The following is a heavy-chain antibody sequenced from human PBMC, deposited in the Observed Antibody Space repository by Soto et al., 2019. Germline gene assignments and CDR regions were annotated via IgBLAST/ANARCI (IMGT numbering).Heavy chain of an antibody. Sequence: PSETLSLTCTVSGGSVSSGSYYWSWIRQPPGKGLEWIGYIYYSGSTNYNPSLKSRVTISVDTSKNQFSLKLSSVTAADTAVYYCARDAQYYYGMDVWGQGTTVTVSS. CDR2: IYYSGST. J-gene: IGHJ6*02. CDR1: GGSVSSGSYY. V-gene: IGHV4-61*01. CDR3: ARDAQYYYGMDV.